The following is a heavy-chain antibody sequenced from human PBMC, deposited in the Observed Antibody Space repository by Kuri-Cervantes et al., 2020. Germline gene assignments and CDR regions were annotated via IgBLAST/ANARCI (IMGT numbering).Heavy chain of an antibody. CDR3: ARAPIFGVVITSNFDY. V-gene: IGHV1-69*13. J-gene: IGHJ4*02. CDR2: IIPIFGTA. D-gene: IGHD3-3*01. Sequence: TVKLSCKASVGTFSSYAISWVRQAPGQGLEWMGWIIPIFGTANYTQKFQGRVSITADESTSTAYMELSSLRSEDTAVYYCARAPIFGVVITSNFDYWGQGTLVTVSS. CDR1: VGTFSSYA.